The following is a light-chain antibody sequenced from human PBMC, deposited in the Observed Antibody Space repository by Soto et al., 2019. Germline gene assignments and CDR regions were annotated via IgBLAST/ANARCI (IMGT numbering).Light chain of an antibody. V-gene: IGKV3-20*01. Sequence: EIVMTQSPATLSVSPGERATLSCRASHSISSNYLVWYQQKPGQAPRLLIYGASSRATGIPDRFSGSGSGTDFTLTISRLEPEDFAVYYCQQYGTSPITFGQGTRLEIK. J-gene: IGKJ5*01. CDR2: GAS. CDR1: HSISSNY. CDR3: QQYGTSPIT.